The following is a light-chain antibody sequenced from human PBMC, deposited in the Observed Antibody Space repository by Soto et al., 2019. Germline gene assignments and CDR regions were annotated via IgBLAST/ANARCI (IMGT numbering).Light chain of an antibody. V-gene: IGKV3-15*01. J-gene: IGKJ4*01. CDR1: QSVSSS. CDR3: QQYNNWPPLT. Sequence: EVVMTQSPATLSLSPGERATLSCRASQSVSSSIAWYQQRPGQVPRLLIYDASTRATGIPARFSGSGSGTEFTLSISSLQSEDFAVYYCQQYNNWPPLTFGGGTKVEIK. CDR2: DAS.